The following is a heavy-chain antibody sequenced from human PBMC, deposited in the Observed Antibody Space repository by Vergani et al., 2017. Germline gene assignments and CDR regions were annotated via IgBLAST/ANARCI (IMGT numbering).Heavy chain of an antibody. CDR1: GYTLTELS. D-gene: IGHD3-3*01. CDR2: FDPEDGET. V-gene: IGHV1-24*01. Sequence: QVQLVQSGAEVKKPGASVKVSCKVSGYTLTELSMHWVRQAPGKGLEWMGGFDPEDGETIYAQKFQGRVTMTEDTSTDTAYMELSSLRSDDTAVYYCARATTIFGVVIIGYYMDVWGKGTTVTVSS. J-gene: IGHJ6*03. CDR3: ARATTIFGVVIIGYYMDV.